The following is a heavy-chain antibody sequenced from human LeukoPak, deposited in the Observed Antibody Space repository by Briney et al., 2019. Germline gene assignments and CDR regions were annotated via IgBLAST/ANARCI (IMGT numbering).Heavy chain of an antibody. CDR2: ISSSSSTI. J-gene: IGHJ4*02. CDR1: GFTSSSYS. CDR3: AKDRYYGSGSFYKVFDY. D-gene: IGHD3-10*01. Sequence: GGSLRLSCAASGFTSSSYSMNWVRQAPGKGLEWVSYISSSSSTIYYADSVKGRFTISRDNAKNSLYLQMNSLRAEDTAVYYCAKDRYYGSGSFYKVFDYWGQGTLVTVSS. V-gene: IGHV3-48*01.